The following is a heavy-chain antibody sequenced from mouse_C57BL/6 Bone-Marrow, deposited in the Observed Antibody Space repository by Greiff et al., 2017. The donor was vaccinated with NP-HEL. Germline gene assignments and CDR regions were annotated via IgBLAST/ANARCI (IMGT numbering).Heavy chain of an antibody. J-gene: IGHJ2*01. CDR2: IDPSDSYT. V-gene: IGHV1-50*01. CDR3: ARDGYGSSYDY. CDR1: GYTFTSYW. D-gene: IGHD1-1*01. Sequence: VQLQQPGAELVKPGASVKLSCTASGYTFTSYWMQWVKQRPGQGLEWIGEIDPSDSYTNYNQKFKGKATLTVDTSSSTAYMQLSSLTSEDSAVYYCARDGYGSSYDYWGQGTTLTVSS.